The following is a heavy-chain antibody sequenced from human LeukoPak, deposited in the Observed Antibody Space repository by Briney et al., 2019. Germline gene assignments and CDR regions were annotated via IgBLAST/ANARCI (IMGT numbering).Heavy chain of an antibody. CDR1: EFTFSSYW. V-gene: IGHV3-7*01. CDR2: IKQDGSER. D-gene: IGHD6-19*01. Sequence: GGSLRLSCAASEFTFSSYWMSWVRQAPGKGLEWVANIKQDGSERNYVDSVKGRFTISRANAKTSLYLQMTSLRAEDTAVYYCARDGGWYRDYWGQGTLVTVSS. CDR3: ARDGGWYRDY. J-gene: IGHJ4*02.